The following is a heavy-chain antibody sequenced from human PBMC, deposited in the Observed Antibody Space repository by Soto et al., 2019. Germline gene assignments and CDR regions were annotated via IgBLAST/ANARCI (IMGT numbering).Heavy chain of an antibody. D-gene: IGHD3-16*01. J-gene: IGHJ4*02. CDR2: IHYTGNT. CDR1: DGSISSNY. CDR3: ATSRLPYYFDN. V-gene: IGHV4-59*01. Sequence: HVQLRESGPGLVKPSETLSLTCTVSDGSISSNYWSWIRQPPGRALEWIGYIHYTGNTNYSPSLKSRVNISLDTSKNQFSLKLNSVTAADTAVLYCATSRLPYYFDNWGQGTLVTVSS.